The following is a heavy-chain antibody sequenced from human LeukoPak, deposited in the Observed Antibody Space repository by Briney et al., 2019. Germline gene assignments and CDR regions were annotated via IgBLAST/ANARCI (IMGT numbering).Heavy chain of an antibody. Sequence: GGSLRLSCAASGFTFSSYTMNWVRQAPGKGLEWVSCISSSSTNIYYADSVKGRFTISRDNAKNTLYLQMNSLRAEDTAVYYCARDISHLNDYWGQGTLVTVSS. D-gene: IGHD3-9*01. V-gene: IGHV3-21*01. CDR2: ISSSSTNI. CDR1: GFTFSSYT. J-gene: IGHJ4*02. CDR3: ARDISHLNDY.